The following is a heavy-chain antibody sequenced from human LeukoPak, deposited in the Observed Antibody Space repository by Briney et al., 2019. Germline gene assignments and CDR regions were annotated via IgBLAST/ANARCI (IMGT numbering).Heavy chain of an antibody. CDR3: AKDGGGYAAFDS. D-gene: IGHD5-12*01. CDR1: GFTFSSYG. V-gene: IGHV3-30*18. CDR2: ILFDGSNE. J-gene: IGHJ4*02. Sequence: GGSLRLSCEASGFTFSSYGMHWVRQAPGKGLEWVASILFDGSNEYYVESVKGRFTISRGDSKNTLYLQMTSLRAGDTAVYYCAKDGGGYAAFDSWGQGTLVTVSS.